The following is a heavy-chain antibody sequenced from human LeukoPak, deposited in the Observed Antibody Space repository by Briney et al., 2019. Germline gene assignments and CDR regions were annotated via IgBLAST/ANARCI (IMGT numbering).Heavy chain of an antibody. CDR1: GGSISSSSYY. Sequence: SETLSLTCTVSGGSISSSSYYWGWIRQPPRKGLEWIGSIYYSGSTYYNPSLKSRVTISVDTSKNQFSLKLSSVTAADTAVYYCARGSSVQTPFDYWGQGTLVTVSS. D-gene: IGHD3-10*01. CDR3: ARGSSVQTPFDY. V-gene: IGHV4-39*01. J-gene: IGHJ4*02. CDR2: IYYSGST.